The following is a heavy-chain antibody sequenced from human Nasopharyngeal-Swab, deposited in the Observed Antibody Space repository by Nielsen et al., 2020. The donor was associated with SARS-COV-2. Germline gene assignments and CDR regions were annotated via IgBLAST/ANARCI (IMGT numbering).Heavy chain of an antibody. Sequence: VRQAPGKGLEWVGEIYNSGSTNYNPSLKSGVNISADKTKNQFSLKLSSVTAADTAVYYCARERLGYCSSTSCYGGERYYYYYYMDVWGKGTTVTVSS. J-gene: IGHJ6*03. V-gene: IGHV4-4*02. D-gene: IGHD2-2*01. CDR3: ARERLGYCSSTSCYGGERYYYYYYMDV. CDR2: IYNSGST.